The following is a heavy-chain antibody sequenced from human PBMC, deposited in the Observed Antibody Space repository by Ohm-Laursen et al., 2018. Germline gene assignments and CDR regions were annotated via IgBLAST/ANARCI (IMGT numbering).Heavy chain of an antibody. CDR2: ISADNGNT. CDR1: GYTFTSYG. Sequence: ASVKVSCKASGYTFTSYGISWVRQAPGQELEWMGWISADNGNTNYAQKLQGRVTMTRNTSISTAYMELSSLRSEDTAVYYCARDLWKDYWGQGTLVTVSS. CDR3: ARDLWKDY. J-gene: IGHJ4*02. D-gene: IGHD3-10*01. V-gene: IGHV1-18*01.